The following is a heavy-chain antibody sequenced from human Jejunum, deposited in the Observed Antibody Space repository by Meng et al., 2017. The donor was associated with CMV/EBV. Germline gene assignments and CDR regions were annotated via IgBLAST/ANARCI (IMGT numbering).Heavy chain of an antibody. CDR3: ARDAGPSTD. V-gene: IGHV1-69*08. CDR1: GGTFSSYN. J-gene: IGHJ4*02. D-gene: IGHD2-8*02. Sequence: SCKASGGTFSSYNLSWVRQAPGQGLEWVGRIMTVLGTTYYAEKFRGRVTITADKSTSTVYMEINSPTSEDTAVYFCARDAGPSTDWGQGTLVTVSS. CDR2: IMTVLGTT.